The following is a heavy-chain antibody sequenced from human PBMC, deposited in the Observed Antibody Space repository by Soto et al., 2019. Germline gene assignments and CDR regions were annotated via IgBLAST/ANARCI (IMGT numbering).Heavy chain of an antibody. CDR1: GDSIGGVGY. V-gene: IGHV4-31*03. Sequence: PPETLSLTCTVSGDSIGGVGYWSWIRQFPGRGLEWIGCISSSGSTYYNPALNNRISLSLDTSQNQFSLKLLSVTAADTAIYYCARSGVTGIVIPSHWFDPWGQGTRVTVS. D-gene: IGHD2-21*02. J-gene: IGHJ5*02. CDR2: ISSSGST. CDR3: ARSGVTGIVIPSHWFDP.